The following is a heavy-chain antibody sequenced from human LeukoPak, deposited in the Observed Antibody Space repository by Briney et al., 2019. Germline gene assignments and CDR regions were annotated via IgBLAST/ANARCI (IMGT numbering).Heavy chain of an antibody. D-gene: IGHD1-26*01. CDR1: GFTFSCYS. CDR2: ITASGTDM. J-gene: IGHJ4*02. Sequence: PGGSLRLSCAASGFTFSCYSMNWVRQAPGKGLEWVSHITASGTDMFYADSVKGRFTISRDNAKNSLYLQMNSLRDEDTAVYYCASSGSYRFDYWGQGTLVTVSS. CDR3: ASSGSYRFDY. V-gene: IGHV3-48*02.